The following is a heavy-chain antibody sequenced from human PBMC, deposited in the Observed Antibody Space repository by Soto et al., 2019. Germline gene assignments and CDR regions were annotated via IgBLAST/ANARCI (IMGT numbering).Heavy chain of an antibody. Sequence: GSLRLSCAASGFTFSSYWMHWVRQAPGKGLVWVSRINSDGSSTSYADSVKGRFTISRDNAKNTLYLQMNSLRAEDTAVYYCARGGDYDVLTGYYPPYNWFDPWGQGTLVTVSS. CDR1: GFTFSSYW. D-gene: IGHD3-9*01. V-gene: IGHV3-74*01. J-gene: IGHJ5*02. CDR3: ARGGDYDVLTGYYPPYNWFDP. CDR2: INSDGSST.